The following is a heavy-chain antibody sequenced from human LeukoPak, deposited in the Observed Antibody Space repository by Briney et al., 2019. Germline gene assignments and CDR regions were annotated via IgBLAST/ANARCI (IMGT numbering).Heavy chain of an antibody. CDR1: GYTFTSYA. D-gene: IGHD2-2*01. CDR2: INAGNGNT. CDR3: ARVQSAYCSSTSCYGGHFDY. Sequence: GASVKVSCKASGYTFTSYAMHWVRQAPGQRLEWMGWINAGNGNTKYSQKFQGRVTITRDTSASTAYMELSSLRSEDTAVYYCARVQSAYCSSTSCYGGHFDYWGQGTLVTVSS. J-gene: IGHJ4*02. V-gene: IGHV1-3*01.